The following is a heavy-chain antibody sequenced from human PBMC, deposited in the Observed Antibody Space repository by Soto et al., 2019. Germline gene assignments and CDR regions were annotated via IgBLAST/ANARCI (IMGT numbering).Heavy chain of an antibody. CDR3: AKDRAGTANDY. CDR2: ISGSGGST. Sequence: GGSTRLSCAASGFTVSSYAMSWVRKAPEKGLEWDSAISGSGGSTYYADSVKGLFTISRDNSKNTLYLQMNSLRAEDTAVYYCAKDRAGTANDYWGQGTLVTVSS. J-gene: IGHJ4*02. D-gene: IGHD6-19*01. CDR1: GFTVSSYA. V-gene: IGHV3-23*01.